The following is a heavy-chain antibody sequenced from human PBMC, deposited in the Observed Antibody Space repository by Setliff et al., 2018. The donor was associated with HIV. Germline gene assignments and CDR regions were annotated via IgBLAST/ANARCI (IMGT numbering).Heavy chain of an antibody. CDR3: ARGPPSQVDY. CDR1: GYTFTNYA. CDR2: INTDTGNP. J-gene: IGHJ4*02. Sequence: GASVKVSCKASGYTFTNYAINRVRQAPGQGLEWMGWINTDTGNPTYAQGFTGRFVFSLDTSVNTAYLQISSLKTEDSAVYYCARGPPSQVDYWGQGTLVTVSS. V-gene: IGHV7-4-1*02.